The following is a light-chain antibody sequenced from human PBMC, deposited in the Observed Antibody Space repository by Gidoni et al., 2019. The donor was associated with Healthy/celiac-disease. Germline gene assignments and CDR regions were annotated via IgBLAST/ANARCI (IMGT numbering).Light chain of an antibody. Sequence: QSPLTHPPSASGSPGQSVTLSCTGTSSDVGGYNYVSWYQQHPGKAPKLMIYEVSKRPSGVPDRFSGSKSGNTASLTVSGLQAEDEADYYCSSYASSNNYVVFGGGTKLTVL. CDR3: SSYASSNNYVV. CDR2: EVS. CDR1: SSDVGGYNY. J-gene: IGLJ2*01. V-gene: IGLV2-8*01.